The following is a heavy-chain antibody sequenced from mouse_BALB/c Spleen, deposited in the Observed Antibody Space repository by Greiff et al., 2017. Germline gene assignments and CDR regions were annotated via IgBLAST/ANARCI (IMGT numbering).Heavy chain of an antibody. Sequence: DVQLQESGPGLVKPSQSLSLTCSVTGYSITSGYYWYWIRQFPGNKLEWMGYISYDGSNNYNPSLKNRISITRDTSKNQFFLKLNSVTTEDTATYYCARREANQGFNYWGQGTTLTVSS. V-gene: IGHV3-6*02. D-gene: IGHD3-2*02. J-gene: IGHJ2*01. CDR3: ARREANQGFNY. CDR1: GYSITSGYY. CDR2: ISYDGSN.